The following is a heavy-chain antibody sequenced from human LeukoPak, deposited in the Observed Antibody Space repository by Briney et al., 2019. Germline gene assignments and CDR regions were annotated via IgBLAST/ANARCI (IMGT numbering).Heavy chain of an antibody. D-gene: IGHD5-18*01. CDR1: GFSVSDKY. CDR3: ARGPHGIQLWHYFDY. Sequence: GGSLRLSCAASGFSVSDKYMTWVRQAPGKGLEWVSIIYSGGSALYAASVKGRFTISRDTSKNTLYLQMNSLRPEDTAVYYCARGPHGIQLWHYFDYWGQGTLVTVSS. V-gene: IGHV3-66*02. CDR2: IYSGGSA. J-gene: IGHJ4*02.